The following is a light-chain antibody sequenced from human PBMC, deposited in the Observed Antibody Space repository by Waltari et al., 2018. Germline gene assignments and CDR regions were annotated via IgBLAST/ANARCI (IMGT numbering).Light chain of an antibody. Sequence: IVLTQTPLSLSVTPGPPASISCKSSQSLVHTDGKTYLYWYLQKAGQPPQLLIHEVSDRFTGVPSRFSGSGSVTDFTLKISRVEAEYVGIYYCMQSIQLPLFTFGPGTKVEIK. CDR1: QSLVHTDGKTY. J-gene: IGKJ3*01. V-gene: IGKV2D-29*01. CDR2: EVS. CDR3: MQSIQLPLFT.